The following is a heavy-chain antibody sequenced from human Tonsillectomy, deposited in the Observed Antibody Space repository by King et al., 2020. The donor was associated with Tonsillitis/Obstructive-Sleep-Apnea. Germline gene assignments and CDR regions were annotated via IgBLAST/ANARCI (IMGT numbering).Heavy chain of an antibody. CDR1: GFTFRSYA. V-gene: IGHV3-30*04. CDR3: ARDRRWELLSPYSYYYYMDV. CDR2: LSYDGTYK. J-gene: IGHJ6*03. D-gene: IGHD1-26*01. Sequence: VQLVESGGGVVQPGRSLRLSCAASGFTFRSYAMHWVRQAPGKGLEWVAILSYDGTYKYYAASVKGRFTISRDNSKNTLDLQMNSLRAEDTAVYYCARDRRWELLSPYSYYYYMDVWGKGTTVTVSS.